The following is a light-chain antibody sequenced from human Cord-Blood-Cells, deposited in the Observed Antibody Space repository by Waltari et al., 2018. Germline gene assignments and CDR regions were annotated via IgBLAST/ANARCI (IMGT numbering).Light chain of an antibody. J-gene: IGKJ5*01. CDR3: QQRSNWPPIT. CDR1: QSVRSY. Sequence: EIVLTQSPATLSLSPGERDTLSCRASQSVRSYVAWYQQKPRKAPRLLIYDASNRATGIPARFSGSGSGTDFTLTISSLEPEDFAVYYCQQRSNWPPITFGQGTRLEIK. CDR2: DAS. V-gene: IGKV3-11*01.